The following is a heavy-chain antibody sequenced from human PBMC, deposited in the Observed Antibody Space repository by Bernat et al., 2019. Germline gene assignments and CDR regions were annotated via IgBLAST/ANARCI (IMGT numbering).Heavy chain of an antibody. CDR2: ISYDGRNK. Sequence: QVQLVESGGGVVQPGRSLRLSCAASGFTFSNYGMHWVHQAPGKGREWVAVISYDGRNKYYADSVKGQFPISRDNSKNTLYLPMNSLSAQYTAVYYCAKDRHDSSGYYVGMDVWGQGTTVTVSS. D-gene: IGHD3-22*01. J-gene: IGHJ6*02. CDR1: GFTFSNYG. V-gene: IGHV3-30*18. CDR3: AKDRHDSSGYYVGMDV.